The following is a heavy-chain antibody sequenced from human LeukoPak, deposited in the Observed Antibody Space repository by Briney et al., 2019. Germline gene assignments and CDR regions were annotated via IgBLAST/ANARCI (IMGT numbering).Heavy chain of an antibody. J-gene: IGHJ4*02. V-gene: IGHV3-48*04. CDR2: ISSSSSTI. D-gene: IGHD3-22*01. CDR1: GFTFSSYS. Sequence: GGSLRLSCAASGFTFSSYSMNWVRQAPGKGLEWVSYISSSSSTIYYADSVKGRFTISRDNAKNSLYLQMNSLKTEDTAVYYCTSGITAYYDDSSGHWDFDYWGQGTLVTVAS. CDR3: TSGITAYYDDSSGHWDFDY.